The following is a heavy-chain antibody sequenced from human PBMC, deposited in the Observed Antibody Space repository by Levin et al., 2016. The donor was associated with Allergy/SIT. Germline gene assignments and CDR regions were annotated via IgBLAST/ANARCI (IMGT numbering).Heavy chain of an antibody. D-gene: IGHD3-10*01. J-gene: IGHJ6*02. CDR2: ISSSGSTI. CDR1: GFTFSSYE. CDR3: ARDIVRFGELLPYYYGMDV. V-gene: IGHV3-48*03. Sequence: GGSLRLSCAASGFTFSSYEMNWVRQAPGKGLEWVSYISSSGSTIYYADSVKGRFTISRDNAKNSLYLQMNSLRAEDTAVYYCARDIVRFGELLPYYYGMDVWGQGTTVTVSS.